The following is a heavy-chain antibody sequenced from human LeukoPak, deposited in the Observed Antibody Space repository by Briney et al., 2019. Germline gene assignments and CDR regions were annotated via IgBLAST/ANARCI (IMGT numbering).Heavy chain of an antibody. D-gene: IGHD3-10*01. CDR3: ARGDYGSGAYFDS. V-gene: IGHV4-34*01. CDR1: GGSFSGYY. CDR2: INHSGST. Sequence: SETLSLTCAVYGGSFSGYYWSWIRQPPGKGLEWIGEINHSGSTIYNPSLKSRVTKSVDTSKNQFSLEVKSVTVADTAVYYCARGDYGSGAYFDSWGRGTLVTVSS. J-gene: IGHJ4*02.